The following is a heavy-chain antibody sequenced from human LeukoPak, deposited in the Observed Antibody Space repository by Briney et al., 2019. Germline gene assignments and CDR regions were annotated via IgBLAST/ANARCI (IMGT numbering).Heavy chain of an antibody. J-gene: IGHJ5*02. D-gene: IGHD2-2*01. CDR1: GGSISSYY. Sequence: SETLSLTCTVSGGSISSYYWSWIRQPAGKGLEWIGRIYTSGSTNYNPSLKSRVTMSVDTSKNQCSLKLSSVTAADTAVYYCARDAIVVAPAVMSHWFDPWSQGTLVTVSS. CDR3: ARDAIVVAPAVMSHWFDP. V-gene: IGHV4-4*07. CDR2: IYTSGST.